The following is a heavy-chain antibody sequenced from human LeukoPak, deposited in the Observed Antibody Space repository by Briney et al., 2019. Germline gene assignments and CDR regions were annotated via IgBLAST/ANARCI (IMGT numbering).Heavy chain of an antibody. J-gene: IGHJ4*02. V-gene: IGHV1-8*01. CDR1: GYTFTSYD. CDR3: ARTQKYAATLFY. Sequence: ASVKVSCTASGYTFTSYDINWVRQATGQGLEWMGWMNPNSGNTGYAQKFQGRVTMTRNTSISTAYMELSSLRSEDTAVYYCARTQKYAATLFYWGQGTLVTVSS. CDR2: MNPNSGNT.